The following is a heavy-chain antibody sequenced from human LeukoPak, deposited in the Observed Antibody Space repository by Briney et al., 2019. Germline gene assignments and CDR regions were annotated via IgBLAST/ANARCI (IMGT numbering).Heavy chain of an antibody. Sequence: ASVKVSCKASGYTFTGYYMHWVRQAPGQGLEWMGWINPNSGGTNYAQKFQGWVTMTRDTSISTAYMELSRLRSDDTAVYYCARAYSNYIYYFDYWGQGTLVTVS. CDR3: ARAYSNYIYYFDY. J-gene: IGHJ4*02. CDR1: GYTFTGYY. V-gene: IGHV1-2*04. D-gene: IGHD4-11*01. CDR2: INPNSGGT.